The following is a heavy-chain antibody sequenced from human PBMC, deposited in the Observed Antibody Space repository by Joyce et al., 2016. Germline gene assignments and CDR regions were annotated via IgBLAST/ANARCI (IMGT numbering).Heavy chain of an antibody. D-gene: IGHD2-15*01. CDR1: GYSFTNYW. Sequence: EVQLVQSGAEVKKPGESLKISCKASGYSFTNYWIGWVRQMPGKGLEWMALIYPCDSGTRYSPSFQGQVTISADKSISTAYLQWSSLKASDTAMYYCARPAGPIVAANRGYFDYWGQGTLVTASS. V-gene: IGHV5-51*01. CDR2: IYPCDSGT. CDR3: ARPAGPIVAANRGYFDY. J-gene: IGHJ4*02.